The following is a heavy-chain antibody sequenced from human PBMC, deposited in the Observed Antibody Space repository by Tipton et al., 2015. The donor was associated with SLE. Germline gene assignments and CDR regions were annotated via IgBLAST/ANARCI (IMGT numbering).Heavy chain of an antibody. V-gene: IGHV4-59*02. J-gene: IGHJ4*02. CDR3: ARYYCTTTRCYYFYY. CDR2: TSYTGNT. CDR1: GGSVSSDY. D-gene: IGHD2-2*01. Sequence: TLSLTCTVSGGSVSSDYLSWIRQPPGKGLEWIWYTSYTGNTNFNPSLKSRVTMSVATSKNQFSLKLRSVTAADTAVYFCARYYCTTTRCYYFYYWGRGTLVTVSS.